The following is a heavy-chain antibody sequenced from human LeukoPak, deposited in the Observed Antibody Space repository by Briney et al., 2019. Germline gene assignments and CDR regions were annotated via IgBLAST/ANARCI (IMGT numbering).Heavy chain of an antibody. Sequence: GGSLTLSCAAAGFTLSKDQMCWVRQAPGKGMEWVSSLSDTGDSRHYADSVKGRFTICRDSARSARYLQMNSLRAEDTAVYYCAKGYCASGSCYFDDWGQGSQFTVSS. CDR2: LSDTGDSR. D-gene: IGHD2-8*01. V-gene: IGHV3-23*01. CDR3: AKGYCASGSCYFDD. J-gene: IGHJ4*02. CDR1: GFTLSKDQ.